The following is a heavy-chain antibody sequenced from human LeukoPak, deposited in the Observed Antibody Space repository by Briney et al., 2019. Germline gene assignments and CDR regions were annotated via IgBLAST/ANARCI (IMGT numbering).Heavy chain of an antibody. V-gene: IGHV3-33*01. CDR2: IWYDGSKK. Sequence: GGSLRLSCAASGFTFSSFGMHWVRQAPGKGLEWVAVIWYDGSKKNYADSVRGRFTISRDNSKNTLYLQMNSLRAEDRGVYYCARPPENWGQGTLVTVSS. CDR3: ARPPEN. J-gene: IGHJ4*02. CDR1: GFTFSSFG.